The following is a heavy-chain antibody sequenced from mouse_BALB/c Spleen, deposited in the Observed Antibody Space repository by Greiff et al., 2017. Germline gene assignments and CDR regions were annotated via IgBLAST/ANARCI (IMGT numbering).Heavy chain of an antibody. Sequence: EVNVVESGGGLVKPGGSLKLSCAASGFTFSSYGMSWVRQTPDKRLELVATINSNGGSTYYPDSVKGRFTISRDNAKNTLYLQMSSLKSEDTAMYYCARGGYDWFAYWGQGTLVTVSA. D-gene: IGHD3-1*01. J-gene: IGHJ3*01. V-gene: IGHV5-6-3*01. CDR3: ARGGYDWFAY. CDR1: GFTFSSYG. CDR2: INSNGGST.